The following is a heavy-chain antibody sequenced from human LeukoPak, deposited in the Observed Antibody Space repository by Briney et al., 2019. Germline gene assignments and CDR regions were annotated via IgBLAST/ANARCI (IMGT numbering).Heavy chain of an antibody. D-gene: IGHD1-26*01. Sequence: PGGSLILSCAASGFTFSSYEMNWVRQAPGKGLEWVSYISSSGSTICYADSVKGRFTISRDNAKNSLYLQMNSLRAEDTAVYYCARDSGSYYLDYWGQGTLVTVSS. J-gene: IGHJ4*02. CDR3: ARDSGSYYLDY. CDR2: ISSSGSTI. CDR1: GFTFSSYE. V-gene: IGHV3-48*03.